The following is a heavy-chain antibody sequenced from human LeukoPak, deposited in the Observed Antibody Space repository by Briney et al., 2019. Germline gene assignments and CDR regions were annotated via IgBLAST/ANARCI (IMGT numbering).Heavy chain of an antibody. CDR1: GASISSGAHY. V-gene: IGHV4-30-2*01. Sequence: PSQTLSLTCTVSGASISSGAHYWSWIRQPPGKGLEWIGYIYHSGNTYYNPSLKSRVSISVDRSKNQFSLKLSSVTAADTAVYYCAREGAYYDFWSGYYRQAFDIWGQGTMVTVSS. CDR2: IYHSGNT. CDR3: AREGAYYDFWSGYYRQAFDI. J-gene: IGHJ3*02. D-gene: IGHD3-3*01.